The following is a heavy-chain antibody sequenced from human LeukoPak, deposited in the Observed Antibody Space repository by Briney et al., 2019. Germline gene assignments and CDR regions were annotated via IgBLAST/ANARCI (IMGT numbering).Heavy chain of an antibody. CDR3: ARGRITIFGVVIIWVPVGGGGYFDY. D-gene: IGHD3-3*01. CDR1: GGSISSSSYY. CDR2: IYYSGST. J-gene: IGHJ4*02. V-gene: IGHV4-39*07. Sequence: PSETLSLTCTVSGGSISSSSYYWGWIRQPPGKGLEWIGSIYYSGSTYYNPSLKSRVTISVDTSKNQFSLKLSSVTAADTAVYYCARGRITIFGVVIIWVPVGGGGYFDYWGQGTLVTVSS.